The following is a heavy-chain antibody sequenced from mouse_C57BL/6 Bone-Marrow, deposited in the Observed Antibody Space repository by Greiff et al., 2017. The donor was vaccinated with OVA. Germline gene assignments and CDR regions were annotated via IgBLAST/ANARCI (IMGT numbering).Heavy chain of an antibody. CDR1: GYTFTSYW. CDR2: INPSNGGT. CDR3: ARKKNYYRPIAY. V-gene: IGHV1-53*01. Sequence: VQLQQPGTELVKPGASVKLSCKASGYTFTSYWMHWVKQTPGHGLEWIGNINPSNGGTNYNEKFKSKATLTVDKSSSKAYMQLSSLTSESSAVYYCARKKNYYRPIAYWGQGTLVTVSA. D-gene: IGHD2-1*01. J-gene: IGHJ3*01.